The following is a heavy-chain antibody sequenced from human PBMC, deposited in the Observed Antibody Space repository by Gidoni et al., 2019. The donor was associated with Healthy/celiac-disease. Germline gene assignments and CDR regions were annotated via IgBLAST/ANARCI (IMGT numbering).Heavy chain of an antibody. Sequence: QVQLVQSGAEVKKPGASVKVSCKASGYTFTGYYMHWVRQAPGQGLEWMGWINPNSGGTNYAQKFQGWVTMPRDTSISTAYMELSRLRSDDTAVYYCARDGKGIAARPLYYYYMDVWGKGTTVTVSS. V-gene: IGHV1-2*04. CDR2: INPNSGGT. CDR3: ARDGKGIAARPLYYYYMDV. J-gene: IGHJ6*03. D-gene: IGHD6-6*01. CDR1: GYTFTGYY.